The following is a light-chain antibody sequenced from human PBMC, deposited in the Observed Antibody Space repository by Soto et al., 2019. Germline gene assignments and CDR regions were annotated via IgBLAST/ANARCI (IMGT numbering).Light chain of an antibody. Sequence: QSVLTQPRSVSGSPGQSVTISCTGTSSDVGGYNYVSWYQQHPGRAPKVMIYDVSKRPSGVPDRFSGSKSGNMASLTISGLQAEDEADYYCCSYAGSYTYVFGTGTKVTAL. CDR2: DVS. V-gene: IGLV2-11*01. J-gene: IGLJ1*01. CDR3: CSYAGSYTYV. CDR1: SSDVGGYNY.